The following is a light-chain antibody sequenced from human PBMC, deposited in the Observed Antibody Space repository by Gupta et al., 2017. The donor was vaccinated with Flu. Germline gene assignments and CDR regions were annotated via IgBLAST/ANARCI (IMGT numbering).Light chain of an antibody. CDR2: GAS. J-gene: IGKJ1*01. V-gene: IGKV3-20*01. Sequence: GTLALSPGERATPSCRASQMISSYYLAWYQQKPGQAPRLLIYGASSRATGIPDRFSGSGSGTGFTLTISRLEPEDFAEYYCQQDDSTLWTFGQGTKVEIK. CDR1: QMISSYY. CDR3: QQDDSTLWT.